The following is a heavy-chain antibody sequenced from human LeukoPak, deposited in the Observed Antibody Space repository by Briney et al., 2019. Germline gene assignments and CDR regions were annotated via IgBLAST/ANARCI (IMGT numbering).Heavy chain of an antibody. J-gene: IGHJ4*02. CDR1: GGSISSYY. CDR3: ARGTYYYDSSGYYLKNYFDY. D-gene: IGHD3-22*01. CDR2: IYYSGST. Sequence: NPSETLSLTCTVSGGSISSYYWSWIRQPPGKGLEWIGYIYYSGSTNYNPSLKSRVTISVDTSKNQFSLKLSSVTAADTAVYYCARGTYYYDSSGYYLKNYFDYWGQGTLVTVSS. V-gene: IGHV4-59*01.